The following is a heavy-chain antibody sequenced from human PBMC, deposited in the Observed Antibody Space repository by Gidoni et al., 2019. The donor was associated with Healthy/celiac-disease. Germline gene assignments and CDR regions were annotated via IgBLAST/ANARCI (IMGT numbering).Heavy chain of an antibody. V-gene: IGHV3-66*01. J-gene: IGHJ4*02. Sequence: VQLVETGGGLVQHGGSLGRSCAAYGFTVSSNYMSWVRQATGKGLEWFSVIYSGGSTYYADSVKGRFTISRDNSKNTLYLQMNSLIAEDTAVYYCARDFTGYYFDYWGQGTLVTVSS. CDR2: IYSGGST. CDR3: ARDFTGYYFDY. CDR1: GFTVSSNY.